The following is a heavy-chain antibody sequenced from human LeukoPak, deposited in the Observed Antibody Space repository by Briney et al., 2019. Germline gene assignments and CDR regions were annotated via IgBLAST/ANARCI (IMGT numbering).Heavy chain of an antibody. CDR2: INHSGST. CDR1: GGSFSGYY. V-gene: IGHV4-34*01. CDR3: ARGRTSPYYYGSESRWRGWFDP. D-gene: IGHD3-10*01. J-gene: IGHJ5*02. Sequence: SSETLSLTCAVYGGSFSGYYWSWIRQPPGKGLEWIGEINHSGSTNYNPSLKSRVTISVDTSKNQFSLKLSSATAADTAVYYCARGRTSPYYYGSESRWRGWFDPWGQGTLVTVSS.